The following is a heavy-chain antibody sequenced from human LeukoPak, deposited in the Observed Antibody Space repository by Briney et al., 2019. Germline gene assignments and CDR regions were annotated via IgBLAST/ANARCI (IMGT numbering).Heavy chain of an antibody. Sequence: PGGSLRLSCSASGFTFSDYAMDWVRQAPGKGLECVAVISSDVYDGTTEYYADSVKGRFTISRDNSKNTVYLQMNSLRSEDTAVYYCARGSESGYDFDYWGQGTLVTVSS. J-gene: IGHJ4*02. CDR2: ISSDVYDGTTE. CDR3: ARGSESGYDFDY. CDR1: GFTFSDYA. V-gene: IGHV3-30-3*01. D-gene: IGHD5-12*01.